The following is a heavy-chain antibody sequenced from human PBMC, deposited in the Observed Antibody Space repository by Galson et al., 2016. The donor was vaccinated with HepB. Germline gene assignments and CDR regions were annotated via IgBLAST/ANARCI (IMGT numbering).Heavy chain of an antibody. CDR1: GGSVTSSPYL. J-gene: IGHJ5*02. CDR2: APYSGAT. D-gene: IGHD4/OR15-4a*01. Sequence: SETLSLTCTVSGGSVTSSPYLWMWVRQPPGKGLEWIASAPYSGATNYNPSLRSRVIISVDTSKNQLSLKLSSVTAADTAVYYCARCPLTAGAISWFDPWGQGNPGHRLL. V-gene: IGHV4-61*01. CDR3: ARCPLTAGAISWFDP.